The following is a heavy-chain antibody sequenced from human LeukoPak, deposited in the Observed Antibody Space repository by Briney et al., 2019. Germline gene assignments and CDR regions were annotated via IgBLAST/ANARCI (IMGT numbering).Heavy chain of an antibody. J-gene: IGHJ4*02. CDR1: GGTFSSYA. CDR2: IIPIFGTA. V-gene: IGHV1-69*05. CDR3: AREQYGGGSYYGNY. Sequence: GASVKVSCKASGGTFSSYAISWVRQAPGQGLEWMGGIIPIFGTANYAQKFQGRVTITTDESTSTAYMELSSLRSEDTAVYYCAREQYGGGSYYGNYWGQGTLVTVSS. D-gene: IGHD1-26*01.